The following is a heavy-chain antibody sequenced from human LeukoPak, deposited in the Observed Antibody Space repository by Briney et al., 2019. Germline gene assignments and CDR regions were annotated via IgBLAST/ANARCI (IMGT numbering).Heavy chain of an antibody. J-gene: IGHJ4*02. D-gene: IGHD3-22*01. Sequence: GGSLRLSCAASGFTFDDYAMHWVRQAPGKGLEWVSLISWDGGSTYYADSVKGRFTISRHNSKNSLYLQMNSLRAEDTALYYCAKDHISRDYDSSGYYPDYWGQGTLVTVSS. V-gene: IGHV3-43D*03. CDR1: GFTFDDYA. CDR3: AKDHISRDYDSSGYYPDY. CDR2: ISWDGGST.